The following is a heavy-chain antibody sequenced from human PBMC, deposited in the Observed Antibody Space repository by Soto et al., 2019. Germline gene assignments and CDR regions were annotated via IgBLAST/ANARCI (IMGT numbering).Heavy chain of an antibody. Sequence: QVQLVESGGGVVQPGTSLRLSCVASGSTFSNYGMHWVRQAPGKGLEWMAVISFDGSNKYYADSVKGRFTISRDNSKSTLYLQMNSLRAEDTAVYYCAKVDSSAYFPFDYWGQGTLVTVSS. CDR3: AKVDSSAYFPFDY. J-gene: IGHJ4*02. CDR2: ISFDGSNK. D-gene: IGHD3-22*01. V-gene: IGHV3-30*18. CDR1: GSTFSNYG.